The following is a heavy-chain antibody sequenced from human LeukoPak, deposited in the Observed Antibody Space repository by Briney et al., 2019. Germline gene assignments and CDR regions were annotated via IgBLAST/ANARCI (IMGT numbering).Heavy chain of an antibody. CDR1: GFTFDDYG. Sequence: GGSLRLSCAASGFTFDDYGMSWVRQAPGKGLEWVSVIYSAGDTYYTDSVKGRFTISRDNSQNTVYLQMNSLRAEDTAVYYCARDLNAQSRAFDIWGRGTMVTVSS. CDR3: ARDLNAQSRAFDI. J-gene: IGHJ3*02. V-gene: IGHV3-53*01. CDR2: IYSAGDT. D-gene: IGHD1-1*01.